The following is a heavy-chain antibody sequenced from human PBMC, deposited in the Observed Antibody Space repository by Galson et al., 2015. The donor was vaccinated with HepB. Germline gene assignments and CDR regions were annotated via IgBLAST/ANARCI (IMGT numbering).Heavy chain of an antibody. CDR2: IKNKDNKDNT. CDR1: GFTFSDRY. Sequence: SLRLSCAASGFTFSDRYMDWVRQTPGTGLEWVGRIKNKDNKDNTEGAASVKGSFTISRDDSKNTLYLQMNRLRTEDTAVYYFVRIDYRSDLRGGYWGQGTLVTVSS. J-gene: IGHJ4*02. V-gene: IGHV3-72*01. CDR3: VRIDYRSDLRGGY. D-gene: IGHD6-19*01.